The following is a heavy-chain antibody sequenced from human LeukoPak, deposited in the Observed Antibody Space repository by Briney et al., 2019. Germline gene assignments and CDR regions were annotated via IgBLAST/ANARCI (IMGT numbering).Heavy chain of an antibody. J-gene: IGHJ6*02. CDR2: ISYDGSNK. D-gene: IGHD6-25*01. V-gene: IGHV3-30*03. CDR3: ARDRLRYYYYGMDV. Sequence: GGSLRLSCAASGFTFSTYWMSWVRQAPGKGLEWVAVISYDGSNKYYADPVKGRFTISRDNSKNTLYLQMNSLRAEDTAVYYCARDRLRYYYYGMDVWGQGTTVTVSS. CDR1: GFTFSTYW.